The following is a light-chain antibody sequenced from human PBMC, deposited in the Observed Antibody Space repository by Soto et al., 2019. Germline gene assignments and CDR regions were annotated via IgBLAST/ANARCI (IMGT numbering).Light chain of an antibody. V-gene: IGLV1-44*01. CDR3: AAWDDSMVGSVV. Sequence: QSVLTQPPSASGTPGQRVTISCSGSSSNIGRNTVNWSQQFPGTAPQLLIYRNHQRPSGVPDRFSGSESGTSASLTLTGLQSDDEAEYYCAAWDDSMVGSVVFGGGTKLTVL. CDR1: SSNIGRNT. J-gene: IGLJ2*01. CDR2: RNH.